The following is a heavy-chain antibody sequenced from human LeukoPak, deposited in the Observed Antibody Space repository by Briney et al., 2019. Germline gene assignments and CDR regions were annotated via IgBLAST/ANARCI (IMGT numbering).Heavy chain of an antibody. D-gene: IGHD2-21*02. Sequence: PGGSLRLSCAASGFTFSSYWMSWVRQAPGRGLEWVANIKSDGSEKYYVDSLKGRFTISRDNARNSLYLQMNSLRADDTAVYYCARDFYCGSDCYLVPELWGQGTMVTVSS. V-gene: IGHV3-7*01. CDR1: GFTFSSYW. CDR2: IKSDGSEK. CDR3: ARDFYCGSDCYLVPEL. J-gene: IGHJ3*01.